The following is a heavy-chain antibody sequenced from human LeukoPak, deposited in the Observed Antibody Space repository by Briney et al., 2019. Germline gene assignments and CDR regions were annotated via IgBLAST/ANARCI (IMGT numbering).Heavy chain of an antibody. D-gene: IGHD6-13*01. Sequence: GGSLRLSCAASGFTFSSYWMHWVRQAPGKGLVWVSRINSDGSSTSYVDSVKGRFTISRDNAKNTLYLQMNSLRAEDTAVYYCARYMEAAAVFDYWGQGTLVTVSS. V-gene: IGHV3-74*01. J-gene: IGHJ4*02. CDR1: GFTFSSYW. CDR3: ARYMEAAAVFDY. CDR2: INSDGSST.